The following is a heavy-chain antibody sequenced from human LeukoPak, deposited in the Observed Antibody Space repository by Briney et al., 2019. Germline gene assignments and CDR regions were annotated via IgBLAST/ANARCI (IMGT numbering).Heavy chain of an antibody. V-gene: IGHV4-34*01. CDR2: INHSGST. CDR3: AGGTDY. CDR1: GGSFSGYY. Sequence: PSETLSLTCAVYGGSFSGYYWSWIRQPPGKGLEWIGEINHSGSTNYNPSLKCRVTISVDTSKNQFSLKLSSVTAADTAVYYCAGGTDYWGQGTLVTVSS. J-gene: IGHJ4*02.